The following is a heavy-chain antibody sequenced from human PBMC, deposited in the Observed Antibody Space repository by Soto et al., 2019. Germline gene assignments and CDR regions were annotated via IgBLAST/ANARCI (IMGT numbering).Heavy chain of an antibody. CDR1: GGSINSYY. V-gene: IGHV4-4*07. J-gene: IGHJ5*02. D-gene: IGHD1-26*01. CDR3: ARGIYSKVGATIWFDP. Sequence: SATLSLTCTVSGGSINSYYWSWIRQPAGRGLEWIGRIYPSGTTNYNPSLKSRVTMSVDTSKNRFSLKLSSVTAADTAVYYCARGIYSKVGATIWFDPSGQGTLVTVSP. CDR2: IYPSGTT.